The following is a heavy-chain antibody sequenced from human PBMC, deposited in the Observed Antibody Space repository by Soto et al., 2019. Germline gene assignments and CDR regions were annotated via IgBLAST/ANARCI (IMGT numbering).Heavy chain of an antibody. CDR3: ARDQRDAPGYVAYGMDV. J-gene: IGHJ6*01. CDR1: GGSISSGGYY. Sequence: SETLSLTCTVSGGSISSGGYYWSWIRQRPGKGLEWIGYIYYSGSTYYNPSLKSRVTISVDTSKNQFSLKLSSVTAADTAVYYCARDQRDAPGYVAYGMDVWGQGTTVTVSS. D-gene: IGHD1-1*01. CDR2: IYYSGST. V-gene: IGHV4-31*03.